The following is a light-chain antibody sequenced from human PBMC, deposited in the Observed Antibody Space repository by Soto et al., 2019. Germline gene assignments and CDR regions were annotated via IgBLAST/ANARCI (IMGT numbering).Light chain of an antibody. CDR1: QSVSSTY. Sequence: EVVLTHSPATLSLSPGGRATLSCGASQSVSSTYTAWYQQRPGLAPRLLIYDASFRASGVPDRFSGSGSGTDFTLTISRLEPEDFAVYYCQHYGNYFTFGGGTKVDIK. CDR2: DAS. J-gene: IGKJ4*01. CDR3: QHYGNYFT. V-gene: IGKV3D-20*01.